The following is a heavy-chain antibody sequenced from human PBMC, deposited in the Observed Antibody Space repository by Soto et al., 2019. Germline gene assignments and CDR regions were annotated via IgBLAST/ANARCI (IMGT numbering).Heavy chain of an antibody. D-gene: IGHD6-19*01. CDR2: INPSGGST. J-gene: IGHJ4*02. V-gene: IGHV1-46*01. CDR3: LILIAVAGYGY. CDR1: GYTFTSYY. Sequence: ASVKVSCKASGYTFTSYYMHWVRQAPGQGLEWMGIINPSGGSTSYAQKLQGRVTMTRDTSTSTVYMELSSLRSEDTAVYYCLILIAVAGYGYWGQGTLVTVSS.